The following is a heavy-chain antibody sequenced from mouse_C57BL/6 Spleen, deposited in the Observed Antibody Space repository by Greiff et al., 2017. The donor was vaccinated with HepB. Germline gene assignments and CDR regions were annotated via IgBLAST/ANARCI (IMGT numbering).Heavy chain of an antibody. CDR2: IDPEDGDT. V-gene: IGHV14-1*01. CDR1: GFNIKDYY. J-gene: IGHJ1*03. Sequence: VQLQQSGAELVRPGDSVKLSCTASGFNIKDYYMHWVKQRPEQGLEWIGRIDPEDGDTEYAPKFQGKATMTADTSSNTASLQLSSLTSEDTAVYYCTTPYGYEYVDVWGTGTTVTVSS. D-gene: IGHD2-2*01. CDR3: TTPYGYEYVDV.